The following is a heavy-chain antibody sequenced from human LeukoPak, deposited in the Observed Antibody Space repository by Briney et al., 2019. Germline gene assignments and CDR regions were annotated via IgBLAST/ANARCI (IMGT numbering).Heavy chain of an antibody. CDR2: FDPEDGET. J-gene: IGHJ4*02. Sequence: GASVKVSCKVSGYTPTELSMHWVRQAPGKGLEWMGGFDPEDGETIYAQKFQGRVTMTEDTSTDTAYMELSSLRSEDTAVYYCATTPYCGGDCYWGGFDYWGQGTLVTVSS. CDR3: ATTPYCGGDCYWGGFDY. CDR1: GYTPTELS. V-gene: IGHV1-24*01. D-gene: IGHD2-21*02.